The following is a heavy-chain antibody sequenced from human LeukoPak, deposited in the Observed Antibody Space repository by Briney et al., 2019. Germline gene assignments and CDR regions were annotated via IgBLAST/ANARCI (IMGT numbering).Heavy chain of an antibody. CDR1: GGTFSSYA. D-gene: IGHD1-7*01. V-gene: IGHV1-69*05. J-gene: IGHJ6*03. Sequence: SVKVPCKASGGTFSSYAISWVRQAAGQGLEWMGGIIPIFGTAHYAQKFQGRVTITTDESTSTAYMELSSLRSEDTAVYYCARDRRGGITGTKGYYYYYMDVWGKGTTVTVSS. CDR3: ARDRRGGITGTKGYYYYYMDV. CDR2: IIPIFGTA.